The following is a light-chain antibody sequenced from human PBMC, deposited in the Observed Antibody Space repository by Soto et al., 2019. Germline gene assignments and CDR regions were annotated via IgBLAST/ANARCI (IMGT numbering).Light chain of an antibody. CDR3: LQDYNYPRT. CDR1: QSISSY. J-gene: IGKJ1*01. Sequence: IQMTQSPSSLSASVGDRVTITCRASQSISSYLNWYQQKPGKAPNLLIYAASTLQSGVPSGFSGSGSGTDFTLTISSLQPEDFATYYCLQDYNYPRTFGQGTKVDI. CDR2: AAS. V-gene: IGKV1-6*01.